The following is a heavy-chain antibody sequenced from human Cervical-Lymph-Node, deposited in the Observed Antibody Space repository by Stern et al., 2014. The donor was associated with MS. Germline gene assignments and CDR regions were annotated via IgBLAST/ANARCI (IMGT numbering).Heavy chain of an antibody. CDR3: AKDSQQWLGGIGY. CDR2: ISWNSGRI. V-gene: IGHV3-9*01. D-gene: IGHD6-19*01. CDR1: GFTFDDYA. Sequence: EVQLEESGGGLVQPGRSLRLSCAASGFTFDDYAMHWVRQAPGKGLEWVSGISWNSGRIGYADSVKGRFTISRDNAKNSLYLQMNSLRAEDTALYYCAKDSQQWLGGIGYWGQGTLVTVSS. J-gene: IGHJ4*02.